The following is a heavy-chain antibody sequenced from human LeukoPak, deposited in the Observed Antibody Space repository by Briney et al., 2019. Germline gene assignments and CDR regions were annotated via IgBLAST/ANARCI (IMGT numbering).Heavy chain of an antibody. J-gene: IGHJ4*02. D-gene: IGHD6-19*01. CDR3: ARASSGWSQFDY. CDR1: GFTFSSYA. CDR2: ISYDGSNK. Sequence: SGGSLRLSCAASGFTFSSYAMHWVRQAPGKGLEWVAVISYDGSNKYYADSVKGRFTISRDNSKNTLYLQMNSLRAEDTAVYYCARASSGWSQFDYWGQGTLVTVSS. V-gene: IGHV3-30*04.